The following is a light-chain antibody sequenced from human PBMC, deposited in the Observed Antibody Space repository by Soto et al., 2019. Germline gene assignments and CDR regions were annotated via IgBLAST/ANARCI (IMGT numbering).Light chain of an antibody. Sequence: VLTQSPGTLSLSPGERATLSCRASQPVNSYLNWYQQQPGQSPRLLMSDTSHRATGTPDRFSGSGSGTDFTLTISSLEPEDFGVYYCQQRSNRMITFGQGTRLEIK. CDR1: QPVNSY. CDR3: QQRSNRMIT. CDR2: DTS. V-gene: IGKV3-11*01. J-gene: IGKJ5*01.